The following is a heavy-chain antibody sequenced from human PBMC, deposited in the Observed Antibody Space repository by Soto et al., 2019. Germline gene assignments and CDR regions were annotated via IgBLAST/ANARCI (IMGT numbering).Heavy chain of an antibody. Sequence: QVQLQESGPGLVKPSQTLSLTCTVSGASISSGDCYWTWIRQPPGKGLEWIGSIYYSGSTYYNPSLKSRVTISVDTSNNQFSLKLSSVTAADTAVYYCARASYDSSTYYLDYWGQGTLVTVSS. J-gene: IGHJ4*02. CDR2: IYYSGST. CDR3: ARASYDSSTYYLDY. V-gene: IGHV4-30-4*01. CDR1: GASISSGDCY. D-gene: IGHD3-22*01.